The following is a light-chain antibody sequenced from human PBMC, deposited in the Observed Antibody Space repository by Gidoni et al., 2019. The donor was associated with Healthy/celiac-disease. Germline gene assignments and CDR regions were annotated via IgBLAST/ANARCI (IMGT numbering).Light chain of an antibody. V-gene: IGKV3-15*01. CDR3: QQYNNWPTWT. Sequence: EIVMTQSPATLSVSPGERATLSCRASQSVSSNLACYQEKPGQAPRLLINGASTRATGIPARFSGSGSGTEFTLTISSLQSEDLAVYYCQQYNNWPTWTFGQGTKVEIK. CDR2: GAS. J-gene: IGKJ1*01. CDR1: QSVSSN.